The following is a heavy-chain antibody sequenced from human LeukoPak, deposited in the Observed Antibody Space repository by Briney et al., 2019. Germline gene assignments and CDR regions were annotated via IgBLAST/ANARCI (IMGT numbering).Heavy chain of an antibody. CDR3: ARPFEHDSIDI. CDR1: GFIFSGSW. D-gene: IGHD3-22*01. J-gene: IGHJ4*02. Sequence: PGGSLRLSCAASGFIFSGSWMDWVRQVPGKGLEWVSRIFPDGTTTTYADSVKGRFTISRDNTKNTLYLQMNRLRAEDTAVYYCARPFEHDSIDIWGQGTLVTVSS. CDR2: IFPDGTTT. V-gene: IGHV3-74*01.